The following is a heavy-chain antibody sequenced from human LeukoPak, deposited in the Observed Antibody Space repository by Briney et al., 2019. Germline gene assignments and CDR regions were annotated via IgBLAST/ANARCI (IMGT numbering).Heavy chain of an antibody. CDR1: GYTLTGYY. D-gene: IGHD3-10*01. CDR3: ARGGYYGSGSFDY. Sequence: ASVKVSCKASGYTLTGYYMHWVRQAPGQGLEWMGWINPNSGGTNYAQKFQGRVTMTRDTSISTAYMELSRLRSDDTAVYYCARGGYYGSGSFDYWGQGTLVTVSS. CDR2: INPNSGGT. V-gene: IGHV1-2*02. J-gene: IGHJ4*02.